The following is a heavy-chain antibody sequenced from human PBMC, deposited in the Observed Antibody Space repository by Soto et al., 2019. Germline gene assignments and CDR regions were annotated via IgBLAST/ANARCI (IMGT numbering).Heavy chain of an antibody. D-gene: IGHD3-22*01. Sequence: QEQLVQSGAEVKKPGSSVKVSCKASGGLFSSYPISWVRQVPGQGLEWMGGIIPVFETAYYTQRFQGRVTITADESTNTACMELTSLRSEDTTIYYCARSGSGYTWLNEFWGQGTLVTVSS. CDR1: GGLFSSYP. J-gene: IGHJ4*02. V-gene: IGHV1-69*01. CDR3: ARSGSGYTWLNEF. CDR2: IIPVFETA.